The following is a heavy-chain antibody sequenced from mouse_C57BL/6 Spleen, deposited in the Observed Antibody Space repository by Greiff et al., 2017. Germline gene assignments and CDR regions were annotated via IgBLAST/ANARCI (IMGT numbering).Heavy chain of an antibody. CDR1: GYTFTSYG. D-gene: IGHD2-4*01. Sequence: QVQLQQSGAELARPGASVKLSCKASGYTFTSYGISWVKQRTGQGLEWIGEIYPRSGNTYYNEKFKGKATLTADKSSSTAYMELRSLTSEDSAVSFCARAKPIYYDYDGFAYWGQGTLVTVSA. CDR3: ARAKPIYYDYDGFAY. CDR2: IYPRSGNT. V-gene: IGHV1-81*01. J-gene: IGHJ3*01.